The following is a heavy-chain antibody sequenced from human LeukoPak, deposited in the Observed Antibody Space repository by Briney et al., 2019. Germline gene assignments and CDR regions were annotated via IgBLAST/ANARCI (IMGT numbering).Heavy chain of an antibody. J-gene: IGHJ4*02. CDR2: INHSGST. D-gene: IGHD6-19*01. CDR1: GGSFSGYY. Sequence: PSETLSLTCAVYGGSFSGYYWSWIRQPPGKGLEWIGEINHSGSTNYNPSLKSRVTISVDTSKNQFSLQLSSVTAADTAVYYCARGRFDHSSGEYYFDYWGQGTLVTVSS. CDR3: ARGRFDHSSGEYYFDY. V-gene: IGHV4-34*01.